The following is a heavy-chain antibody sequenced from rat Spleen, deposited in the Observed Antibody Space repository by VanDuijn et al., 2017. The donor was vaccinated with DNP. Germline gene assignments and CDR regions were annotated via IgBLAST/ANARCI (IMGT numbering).Heavy chain of an antibody. CDR3: ARYYGYNGFDY. CDR1: GFSLTTYS. CDR2: LWFDGDT. Sequence: QVQLKESGPGLVQPSETLSLTCTVSGFSLTTYSVSWVRQPSGKGPEWMGRLWFDGDTTYNSALRSRLTISRDTSKSQVFLEMSGLQTEDTALYFCARYYGYNGFDYWGQGAMVTVSS. D-gene: IGHD1-9*01. V-gene: IGHV2S18*01. J-gene: IGHJ2*01.